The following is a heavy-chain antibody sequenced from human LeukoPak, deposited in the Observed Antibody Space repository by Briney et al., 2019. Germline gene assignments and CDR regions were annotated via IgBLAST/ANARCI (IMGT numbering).Heavy chain of an antibody. V-gene: IGHV1-69*06. CDR3: ARDDSSQALDY. CDR1: GGTFSSYA. J-gene: IGHJ4*02. CDR2: IIPIFGTA. D-gene: IGHD6-19*01. Sequence: SVKVSCKASGGTFSSYAISWVRQAPGQGLEWMGGIIPIFGTANYAQKFQGRVAITADKSTSTAYMELSSLRSEDTAVYYCARDDSSQALDYWAREPWSPSPQ.